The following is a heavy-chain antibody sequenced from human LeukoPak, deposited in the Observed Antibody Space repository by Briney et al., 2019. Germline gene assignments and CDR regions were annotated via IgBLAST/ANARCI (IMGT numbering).Heavy chain of an antibody. CDR3: ARGYSGYLNPYDYMDV. CDR2: IKANRGGT. J-gene: IGHJ6*03. CDR1: AYTCTGYH. Sequence: ASVKVCCKASAYTCTGYHMHWVPQAPRQGLESIASIKANRGGTNCGQKLQGRGTMTRDTSISTAYMELSRLRSDDTAVYYCARGYSGYLNPYDYMDVWCKGTTV. V-gene: IGHV1-2*02. D-gene: IGHD5-12*01.